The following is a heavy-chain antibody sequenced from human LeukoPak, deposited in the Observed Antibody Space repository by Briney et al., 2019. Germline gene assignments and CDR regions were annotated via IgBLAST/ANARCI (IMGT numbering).Heavy chain of an antibody. V-gene: IGHV4-59*01. J-gene: IGHJ4*02. CDR3: ARVSGSGSFDFDY. CDR2: ICYTGST. D-gene: IGHD3-10*01. Sequence: SETLSLTCTVSGGSISSYYWSWIRQPPGKGLEWIGYICYTGSTNYNPSLKSRVTMSVDTSKNQFSLKLSSVTAADTAVYYCARVSGSGSFDFDYWGQGTLVTVSS. CDR1: GGSISSYY.